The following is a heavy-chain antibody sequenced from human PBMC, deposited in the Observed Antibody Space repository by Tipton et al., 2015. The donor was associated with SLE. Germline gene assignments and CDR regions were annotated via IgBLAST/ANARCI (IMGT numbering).Heavy chain of an antibody. CDR2: IYYSGST. V-gene: IGHV4-59*11. CDR3: ARVRNEGSMDV. CDR1: GGSISSHY. Sequence: TLSLTCTVSGGSISSHYWSWIRQPPGKGLEWIGYIYYSGSTNYNPSLKSRVTISVDTSKNQFSLKLGSVTAADTAVYYCARVRNEGSMDVWGQGTTVTVSS. J-gene: IGHJ6*02.